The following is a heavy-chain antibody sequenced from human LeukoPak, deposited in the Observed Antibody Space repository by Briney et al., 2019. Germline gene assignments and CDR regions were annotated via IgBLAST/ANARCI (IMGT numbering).Heavy chain of an antibody. CDR3: ARGPTLTTDY. CDR2: IYDSGST. CDR1: GGSISSYY. V-gene: IGHV4-59*01. J-gene: IGHJ4*02. Sequence: PSETLSLTCTVSGGSISSYYWNWIRQPPGKGLEWIGYIYDSGSTNYNPPLKSRVTMSLDTSKNQFSLKLSSVTAADTAVYYCARGPTLTTDYWGQGTLVTVSS. D-gene: IGHD4-17*01.